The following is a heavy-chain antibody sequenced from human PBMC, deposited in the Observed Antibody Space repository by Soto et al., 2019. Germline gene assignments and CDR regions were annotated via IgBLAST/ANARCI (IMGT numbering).Heavy chain of an antibody. CDR3: AKDISFDTRAYNY. V-gene: IGHV3-23*01. Sequence: EVQLLESGGGLVQPGGSLRLSCTASGFTFSTYGMSWVRQAPGKGLEWVSSLSGDGTTTYYIDSVKGRFTISRDNSRNTLYLQMNSLRTEDTAVYYCAKDISFDTRAYNYWGQGILVTVSS. CDR1: GFTFSTYG. CDR2: LSGDGTTT. J-gene: IGHJ4*02. D-gene: IGHD3-22*01.